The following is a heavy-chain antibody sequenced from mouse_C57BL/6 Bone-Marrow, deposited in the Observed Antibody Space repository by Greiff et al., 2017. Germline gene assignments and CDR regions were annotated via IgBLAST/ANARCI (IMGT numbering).Heavy chain of an antibody. CDR3: AKMITTLYYYAMDY. D-gene: IGHD2-4*01. V-gene: IGHV1-82*01. Sequence: VHLVESGPELVKPGASVKISCKASGYAFSSSWMNWVKQRPGKGLEWIGRIYPGDGDTNYNGKFKGKATLTADKSSSTAYMQLSSLTSEDSAVYFCAKMITTLYYYAMDYWGQGTSVTVSS. J-gene: IGHJ4*01. CDR1: GYAFSSSW. CDR2: IYPGDGDT.